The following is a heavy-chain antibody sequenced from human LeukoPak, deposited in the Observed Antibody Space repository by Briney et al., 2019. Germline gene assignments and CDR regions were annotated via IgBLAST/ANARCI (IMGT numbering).Heavy chain of an antibody. V-gene: IGHV3-48*03. CDR3: ARGGSRIAVAGTAYY. D-gene: IGHD6-19*01. J-gene: IGHJ4*02. CDR2: ISSSGSTI. CDR1: GFTFSSYE. Sequence: GGSLRLSCAASGFTFSSYEMNWVRQAPGKGLEWVSYISSSGSTIYYADSVKGRFTISRDNAKNSLYLQRNSLRAEDTAVYYCARGGSRIAVAGTAYYWGQGTLVTVSS.